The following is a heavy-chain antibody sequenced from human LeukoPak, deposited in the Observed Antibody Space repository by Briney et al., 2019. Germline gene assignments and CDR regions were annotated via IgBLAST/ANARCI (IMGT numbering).Heavy chain of an antibody. CDR3: ARWRFGPYWYFDL. CDR2: INHSGST. D-gene: IGHD3-10*01. Sequence: KPSETLSLTCAVYGGSFSGYYWSWIRQPPGKGLEWIGEINHSGSTNYNPSLKSRVTISVDKSKNQFSLKLSSVTAADTAVYYCARWRFGPYWYFDLWGRGTLVTVSS. J-gene: IGHJ2*01. V-gene: IGHV4-34*01. CDR1: GGSFSGYY.